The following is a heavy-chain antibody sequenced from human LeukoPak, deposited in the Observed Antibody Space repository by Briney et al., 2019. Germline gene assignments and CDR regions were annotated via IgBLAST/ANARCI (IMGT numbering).Heavy chain of an antibody. D-gene: IGHD7-27*01. CDR1: GFTFSTYT. Sequence: GGSLGLSCAASGFTFSTYTMYWVRHPPGKRLEWVSIIGSSGGGIHYADSVKGRFTISRDDSKNALYLQMNSLRVEDTAVYYCAIGPNWGTHSWGQGVLVTVSS. CDR2: IGSSGGGI. V-gene: IGHV3-23*01. CDR3: AIGPNWGTHS. J-gene: IGHJ4*02.